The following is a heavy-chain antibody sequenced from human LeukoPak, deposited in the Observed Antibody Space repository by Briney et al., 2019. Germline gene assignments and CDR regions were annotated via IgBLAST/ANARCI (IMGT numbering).Heavy chain of an antibody. V-gene: IGHV4-59*01. CDR2: IYYSGST. CDR3: ARDRTVDSYGHWYFDL. Sequence: SETLSLTCTVSGGSISSYYWSWIRQPPGKGLEWTGYIYYSGSTNYNPSLKSRVTISVDTSKNQFSLKLSSVTAADTAVYYCARDRTVDSYGHWYFDLWGRGTLVTVSS. D-gene: IGHD5-18*01. J-gene: IGHJ2*01. CDR1: GGSISSYY.